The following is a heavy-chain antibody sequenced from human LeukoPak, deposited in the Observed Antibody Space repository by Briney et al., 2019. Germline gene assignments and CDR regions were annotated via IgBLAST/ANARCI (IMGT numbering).Heavy chain of an antibody. CDR1: GGSFSGYY. V-gene: IGHV4-34*01. CDR3: ARESALWFGELNYYYYYMDV. CDR2: INHSGST. J-gene: IGHJ6*03. Sequence: PSETLSLTCAVYGGSFSGYYWSWIRQPPGKGLEWIGEINHSGSTNYNPSLKSRVTISVDTSKNQFSLKLSSVTAADTAVYYCARESALWFGELNYYYYYMDVWGKGTTVTVSS. D-gene: IGHD3-10*01.